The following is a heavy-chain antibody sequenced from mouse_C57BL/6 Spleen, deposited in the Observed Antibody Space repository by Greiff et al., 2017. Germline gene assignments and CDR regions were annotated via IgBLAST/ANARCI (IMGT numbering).Heavy chain of an antibody. V-gene: IGHV1-62-2*01. D-gene: IGHD2-3*01. Sequence: QVQLQQSGAELVKPGASVKLSCKASGYTFTEYTIHWVKQRSGQGLEWIGWFYPGSGSIKYNEKFKDKATLTAYKSSSTFYLELSSLTSEDSAVYFCARHAGYDGYYAYWGQGTPLTVSS. CDR2: FYPGSGSI. CDR3: ARHAGYDGYYAY. J-gene: IGHJ2*01. CDR1: GYTFTEYT.